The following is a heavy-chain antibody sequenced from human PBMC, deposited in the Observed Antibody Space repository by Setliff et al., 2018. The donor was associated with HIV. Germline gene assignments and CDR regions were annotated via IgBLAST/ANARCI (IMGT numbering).Heavy chain of an antibody. CDR1: GFTFSSYS. V-gene: IGHV3-33*08. Sequence: QSGGSLRLSCAASGFTFSSYSMNWVRQAPGKGLEWVAVIWYDGSNKYYADSVKGRFTISRDNSKNTLFLQMNSLRPEDTAVYYRARDCRVGWVFTYGMDVWGQGTLVTVSS. J-gene: IGHJ6*02. CDR3: ARDCRVGWVFTYGMDV. CDR2: IWYDGSNK. D-gene: IGHD6-13*01.